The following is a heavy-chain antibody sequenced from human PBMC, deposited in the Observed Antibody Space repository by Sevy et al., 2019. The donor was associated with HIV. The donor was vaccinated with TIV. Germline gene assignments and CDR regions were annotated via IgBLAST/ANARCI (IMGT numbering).Heavy chain of an antibody. CDR2: ISSSGGTT. J-gene: IGHJ6*02. D-gene: IGHD3-3*01. Sequence: GGSLRLSCAASGFTFSNYAISWVRQAPGKGLEWVSVISSSGGTTYYAGSGEGRFTISRDNSKNTLYLEMNRLRAEDTAIYYCARRPDLGEIIPTGVMDVWGRGTTVTVSS. V-gene: IGHV3-23*01. CDR1: GFTFSNYA. CDR3: ARRPDLGEIIPTGVMDV.